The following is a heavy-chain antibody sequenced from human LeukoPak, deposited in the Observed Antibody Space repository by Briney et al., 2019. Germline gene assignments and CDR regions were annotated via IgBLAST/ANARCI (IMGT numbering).Heavy chain of an antibody. J-gene: IGHJ4*02. CDR2: INPKSGGT. Sequence: ASVKVSCKAFGYTFNDHYLHWVRQAPGQGLEWMGWINPKSGGTKYAQKFRGRVTMTRESAINTAYMELSNLISDDTAVYYCGRPRRTQQHDDDDHDCFDAWGQGTRVTVSS. CDR3: GRPRRTQQHDDDDHDCFDA. CDR1: GYTFNDHY. V-gene: IGHV1-2*02. D-gene: IGHD1-1*01.